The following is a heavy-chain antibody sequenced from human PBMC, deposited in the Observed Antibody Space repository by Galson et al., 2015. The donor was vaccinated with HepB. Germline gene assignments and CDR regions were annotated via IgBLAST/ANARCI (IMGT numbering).Heavy chain of an antibody. Sequence: SVKVSCKASGYTFTSYGISWVRQAPGQGLEWMGWISAYNGNTNYAQKLQGRVTMTTDTSTSTAYMELRSLRSDDTAVYYCARDRGGSGSYVNWFDPWGQGTLVTVSS. D-gene: IGHD3-10*01. CDR3: ARDRGGSGSYVNWFDP. CDR2: ISAYNGNT. CDR1: GYTFTSYG. V-gene: IGHV1-18*01. J-gene: IGHJ5*02.